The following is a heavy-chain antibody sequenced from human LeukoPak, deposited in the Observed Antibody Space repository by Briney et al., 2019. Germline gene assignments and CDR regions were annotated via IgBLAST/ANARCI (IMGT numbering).Heavy chain of an antibody. D-gene: IGHD3-16*02. J-gene: IGHJ4*02. V-gene: IGHV4-59*01. CDR3: AREVSDYVWGSYRYLDY. CDR2: IYYSGST. Sequence: PSETLSLTCTVSGGSISSYYRSWIRHPPGKGLEWIGYIYYSGSTNYNPSLKSRVTISVDTSKNQFSLKLSSVTAADTAVYYCAREVSDYVWGSYRYLDYWGQGTLVTVSS. CDR1: GGSISSYY.